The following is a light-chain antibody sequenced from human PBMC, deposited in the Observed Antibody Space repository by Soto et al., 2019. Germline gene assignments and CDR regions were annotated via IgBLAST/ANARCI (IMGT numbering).Light chain of an antibody. Sequence: EIVLTQSPATLSLSPGERATLPCRASQSVSSYLAWCQQKPGQAPRLLIYDASHSATGIPARFSGSGSGTDFTLTISSLEPEDFAVYYCQQRSNWLSFGGGTKVDIK. CDR3: QQRSNWLS. J-gene: IGKJ4*01. CDR2: DAS. CDR1: QSVSSY. V-gene: IGKV3-11*01.